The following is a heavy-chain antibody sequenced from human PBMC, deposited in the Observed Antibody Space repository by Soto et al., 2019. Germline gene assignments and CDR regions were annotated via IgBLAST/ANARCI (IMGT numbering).Heavy chain of an antibody. V-gene: IGHV3-53*01. J-gene: IGHJ3*01. D-gene: IGHD3-22*01. CDR2: IYSGGST. Sequence: EVQLVESGGGLIQPGGSLRLSCAASGFTFSSNDMNWVRQAPGTGLEWVSLIYSGGSTYYADSVQGRFTISRDNSKNTLYLQMSSLRAEDTAVYYCATRPLLPGAPWGQGTMVTVSS. CDR3: ATRPLLPGAP. CDR1: GFTFSSND.